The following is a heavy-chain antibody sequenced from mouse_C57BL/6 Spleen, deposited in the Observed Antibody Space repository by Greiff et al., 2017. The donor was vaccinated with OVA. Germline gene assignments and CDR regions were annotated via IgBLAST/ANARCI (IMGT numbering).Heavy chain of an antibody. D-gene: IGHD1-1*01. V-gene: IGHV1-15*01. CDR2: IDPETGGT. Sequence: VKLMESGAELVRPGASVTLSCKASGYTFTDYEMHWVKQTPVHGLEWIGAIDPETGGTAYNQKFKGKAILTADKSSSTSYMELRSLTSEDSAVYYCTRMNYVSSYKYFDVWGTGTTVTVSS. CDR1: GYTFTDYE. CDR3: TRMNYVSSYKYFDV. J-gene: IGHJ1*03.